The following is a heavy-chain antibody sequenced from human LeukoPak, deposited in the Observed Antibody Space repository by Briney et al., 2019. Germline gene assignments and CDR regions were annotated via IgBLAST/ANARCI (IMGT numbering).Heavy chain of an antibody. CDR3: ARDPNSAL. CDR2: VYTSGST. CDR1: GGSISSSY. V-gene: IGHV4-4*07. Sequence: ETLSLTCSVSGGSISSSYWSWIRQPAGKGLEWIGRVYTSGSTNYNYNPSLKSRLTMSVDTSKNQFSLKLSSVTAADTAVYYCARDPNSALWGQGTLVTVSS. D-gene: IGHD2-21*01. J-gene: IGHJ4*02.